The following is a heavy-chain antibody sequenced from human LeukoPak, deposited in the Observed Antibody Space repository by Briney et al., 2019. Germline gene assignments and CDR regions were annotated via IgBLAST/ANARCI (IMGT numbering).Heavy chain of an antibody. V-gene: IGHV3-11*01. CDR3: ARSWELQDWFDP. D-gene: IGHD1-26*01. CDR1: GFTFSDYY. CDR2: ISSSGSTI. Sequence: GGSLRLSCAASGFTFSDYYMSWIRRAPGKGLEWVSYISSSGSTIYYADSVKGRFTISRDNAKNSLYLQMNSLRAEDTAVYYCARSWELQDWFDPWGQGTLVTVSS. J-gene: IGHJ5*02.